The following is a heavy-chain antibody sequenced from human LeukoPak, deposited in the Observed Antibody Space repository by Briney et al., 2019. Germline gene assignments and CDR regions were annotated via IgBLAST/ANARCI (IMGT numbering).Heavy chain of an antibody. V-gene: IGHV4-59*01. Sequence: PSEALSLTCTVSGGSIRSYYWSWIRQPPGKGLEWIAYIYYSGSTNYNPSLKSRVTISVDTSKNQFSLKLSSVTAADTAVYYCARVYYSNSYDYWYFDLWGRGTLVTVSS. D-gene: IGHD6-13*01. CDR1: GGSIRSYY. CDR3: ARVYYSNSYDYWYFDL. CDR2: IYYSGST. J-gene: IGHJ2*01.